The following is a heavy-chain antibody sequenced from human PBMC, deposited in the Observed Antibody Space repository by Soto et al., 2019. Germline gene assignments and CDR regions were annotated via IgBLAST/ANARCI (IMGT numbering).Heavy chain of an antibody. CDR1: GRSISSYY. CDR3: ARDSTYRGASDI. D-gene: IGHD3-16*02. CDR2: IHYSGST. Sequence: SETLSLTCTVSGRSISSYYWTWIRQPPGKGLEWIGYIHYSGSTNYNPSLKSRVTISVDTSKNHFSLKLSSVSAADTAVYYCARDSTYRGASDIWGQGTMVTVSS. J-gene: IGHJ3*02. V-gene: IGHV4-59*01.